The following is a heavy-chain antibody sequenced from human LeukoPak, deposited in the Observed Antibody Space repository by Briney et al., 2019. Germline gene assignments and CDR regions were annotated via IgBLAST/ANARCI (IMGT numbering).Heavy chain of an antibody. Sequence: SVKVSCKASGGTFSSYAISWVRQAPGQGLEWMGRIIPILGIANYAQKFQGRVTITTDESTSTAYMELSSLRSEDTAVYYCARVMGVGCSSTSCYKAFDIWGQGTMVTVSS. V-gene: IGHV1-69*04. CDR1: GGTFSSYA. CDR2: IIPILGIA. CDR3: ARVMGVGCSSTSCYKAFDI. J-gene: IGHJ3*02. D-gene: IGHD2-2*02.